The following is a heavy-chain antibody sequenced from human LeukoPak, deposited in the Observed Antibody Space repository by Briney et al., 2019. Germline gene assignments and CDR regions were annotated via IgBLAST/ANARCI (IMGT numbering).Heavy chain of an antibody. CDR2: ISGSGGST. D-gene: IGHD4-17*01. Sequence: GGSLRLSCAASGITFSSYAISWVRQAPGKGLEWVSGISGSGGSTDYADSVKGRFTISRDNSKNTLYLQMNSLRAEDTAVYYCAKDRTRTTVTTLDYWSQGTLVTVSS. CDR3: AKDRTRTTVTTLDY. V-gene: IGHV3-23*01. CDR1: GITFSSYA. J-gene: IGHJ4*02.